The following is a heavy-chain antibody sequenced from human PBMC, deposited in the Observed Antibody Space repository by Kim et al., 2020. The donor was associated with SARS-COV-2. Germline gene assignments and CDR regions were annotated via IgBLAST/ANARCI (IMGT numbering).Heavy chain of an antibody. CDR2: IDHSGST. J-gene: IGHJ4*01. Sequence: SETLSLTCIVSGGSMSNDIYLWGWIRQPPGKGLEWIGSIDHSGSTYYNPSLRSRVTVLVDTSKNQFSLNLSSVTAADTAVYYCARLRYSSGSVPGLVHY. V-gene: IGHV4-39*01. CDR3: ARLRYSSGSVPGLVHY. CDR1: GGSMSNDIYL. D-gene: IGHD6-19*01.